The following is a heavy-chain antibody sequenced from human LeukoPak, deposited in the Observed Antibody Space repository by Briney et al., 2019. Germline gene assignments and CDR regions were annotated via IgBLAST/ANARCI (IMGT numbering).Heavy chain of an antibody. CDR1: GYTFTGYY. CDR3: ARDGAFTYYYDSSGYRRDPLTDY. Sequence: ASVTVSCKASGYTFTGYYMHWVRQAPGQGLEWMGWINPNSGGTNYAQKFQGRVTMTRDTSISTAYMELSRLRSDDTAVYYCARDGAFTYYYDSSGYRRDPLTDYWGQGTLVTVSS. D-gene: IGHD3-22*01. CDR2: INPNSGGT. V-gene: IGHV1-2*02. J-gene: IGHJ4*02.